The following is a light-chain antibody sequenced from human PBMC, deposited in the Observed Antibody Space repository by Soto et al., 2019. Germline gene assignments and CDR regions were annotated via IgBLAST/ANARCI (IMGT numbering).Light chain of an antibody. V-gene: IGLV2-14*01. Sequence: QSVLTQPASVSGSPGQSITISCSGTKSDIGGYNYVSWYQQYPGKVPKLLIYDVSSRPSGVSNRFSGSKSGNTASLTISGLQSEDEADYYCSSYTSGSTPYVFGTGTKLTVL. CDR1: KSDIGGYNY. J-gene: IGLJ1*01. CDR2: DVS. CDR3: SSYTSGSTPYV.